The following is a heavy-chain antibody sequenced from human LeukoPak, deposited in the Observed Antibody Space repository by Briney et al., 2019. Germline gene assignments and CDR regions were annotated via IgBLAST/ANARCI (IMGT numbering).Heavy chain of an antibody. CDR1: GGTFSSYA. CDR2: IIPIFGRA. J-gene: IGHJ4*02. CDR3: ASLTVRDY. V-gene: IGHV1-69*05. Sequence: SVTVSCKASGGTFSSYAISWVRQPPGQGLGWVGGIIPIFGRANYAQKFQGRVTITTDESTSTAYMELSSLRSEDTAVYYCASLTVRDYWGQGTLVTVSS. D-gene: IGHD4-11*01.